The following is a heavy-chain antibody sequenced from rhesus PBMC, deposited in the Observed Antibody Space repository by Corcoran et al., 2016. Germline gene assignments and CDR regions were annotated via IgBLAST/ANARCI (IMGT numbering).Heavy chain of an antibody. CDR2: IYWNDSK. CDR3: ARAGYEDDYGYYFPGFFDY. CDR1: GFSISTTGTG. J-gene: IGHJ4*01. Sequence: QVTLKESGPALVKPTQTLTLTCTFSGFSISTTGTGVGWIRQPPGKALEWLASIYWNDSKYYSTSLKSRLTISKETSKNQVVLTMTNMDPVDTATYYCARAGYEDDYGYYFPGFFDYWGQGVLVTVSS. V-gene: IGHV2-95*01. D-gene: IGHD3-9*01.